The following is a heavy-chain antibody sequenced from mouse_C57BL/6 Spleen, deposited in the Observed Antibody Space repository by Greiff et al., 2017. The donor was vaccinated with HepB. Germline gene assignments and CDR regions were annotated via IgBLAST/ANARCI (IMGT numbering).Heavy chain of an antibody. Sequence: EVKLQESGPGLVKPSQSLSLTCSVTGYSFTSGYYWNWIRQFPGNKLEWMGYISYDGSNNYNPTLKNRIAITRDTSKNQFFLKFDSVTTEDTATFYCGRRNYLYDMDYWGQGTSVTGSS. D-gene: IGHD5-5*01. CDR3: GRRNYLYDMDY. V-gene: IGHV3-6*01. CDR2: ISYDGSN. J-gene: IGHJ4*01. CDR1: GYSFTSGYY.